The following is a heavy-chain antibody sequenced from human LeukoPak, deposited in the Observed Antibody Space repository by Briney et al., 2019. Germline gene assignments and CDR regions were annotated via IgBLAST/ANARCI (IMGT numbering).Heavy chain of an antibody. CDR2: IYYSGST. Sequence: PSQTLSLTCTVSGGSISSGGYYWSWIRQHPGKGLEWIGYIYYSGSTYYNPSLKSRVTISVDTSKNQFSLKLSSVTAADTAVYYCARGYGPYSYYYGMDVWGQGTTVTVSS. V-gene: IGHV4-31*03. CDR1: GGSISSGGYY. CDR3: ARGYGPYSYYYGMDV. J-gene: IGHJ6*02. D-gene: IGHD3-10*01.